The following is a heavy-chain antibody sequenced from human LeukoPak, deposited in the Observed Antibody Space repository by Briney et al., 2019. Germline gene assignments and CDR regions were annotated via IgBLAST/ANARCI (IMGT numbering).Heavy chain of an antibody. V-gene: IGHV3-66*01. CDR1: GFTVSSNY. Sequence: GGSLRLSCAASGFTVSSNYMSWVRQAPGKGLEWVSVIYSGGSTYYADSVKGRFTISRVSSKNTLYLQMNSLRAEDTAVYYCARDRGGLGYYFDYWGQGTLVTVSS. CDR2: IYSGGST. CDR3: ARDRGGLGYYFDY. J-gene: IGHJ4*02. D-gene: IGHD3-16*01.